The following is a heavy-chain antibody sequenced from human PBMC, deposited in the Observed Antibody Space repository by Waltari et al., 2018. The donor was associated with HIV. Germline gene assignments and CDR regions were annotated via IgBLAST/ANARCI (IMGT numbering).Heavy chain of an antibody. D-gene: IGHD2-15*01. CDR1: GFTFEHYA. CDR3: AKDVGFLTHPDSGADS. Sequence: DVHMVQFGGGLVQPGESLRLSCVGSGFTFEHYAMHWVRQGPGHSLLWVASINSYSGIIAYAASVKGRFTISRDNAKSSLYLQMNNLKPEDTALYFCAKDVGFLTHPDSGADSWGRGTLVTVTS. V-gene: IGHV3-9*01. J-gene: IGHJ4*02. CDR2: INSYSGII.